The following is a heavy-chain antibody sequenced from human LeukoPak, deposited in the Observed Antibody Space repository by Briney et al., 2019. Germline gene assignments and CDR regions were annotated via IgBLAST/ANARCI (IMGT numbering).Heavy chain of an antibody. D-gene: IGHD3-22*01. V-gene: IGHV4-30-4*08. CDR3: ARDRDYYDSSGQTILFDY. CDR1: GGSISSGGYY. Sequence: PSETLSLTCTVSGGSISSGGYYWSWIRQHPGKGLEWLGYIYYSGSTYYNPSLKSRVTISVDTSKNQFSLKLSSVTAADTAVYYCARDRDYYDSSGQTILFDYWGQGTLVTVSS. CDR2: IYYSGST. J-gene: IGHJ4*02.